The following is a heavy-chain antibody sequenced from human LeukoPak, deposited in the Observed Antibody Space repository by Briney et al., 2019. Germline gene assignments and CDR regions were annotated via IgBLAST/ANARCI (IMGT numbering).Heavy chain of an antibody. D-gene: IGHD3-10*01. CDR2: ISAYNGNT. V-gene: IGHV1-18*04. J-gene: IGHJ4*02. Sequence: ASVKVSCKASGYTFTSYGISWVRQAPGQGLEWMGWISAYNGNTNYAQKLQGRVTMTTDTSTSTAYMELRSLRSDDTAVYYCARVLGYGSGSYYRLYYFDYWGQGTLVTVSS. CDR1: GYTFTSYG. CDR3: ARVLGYGSGSYYRLYYFDY.